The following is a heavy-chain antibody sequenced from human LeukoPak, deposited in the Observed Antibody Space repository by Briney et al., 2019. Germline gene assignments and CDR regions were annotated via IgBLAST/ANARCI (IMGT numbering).Heavy chain of an antibody. CDR3: AKDILPHGYSYGPYYFDY. V-gene: IGHV3-9*01. Sequence: PGRSLRLFCAGSGFTFDDYAMHWVRQAPGKGLEWVSGISWNSGSIGYADSVKGRFTISRDNAKNSLYLQMNSLRAEDTALYYCAKDILPHGYSYGPYYFDYWGQGTLVTVSS. J-gene: IGHJ4*02. D-gene: IGHD5-18*01. CDR1: GFTFDDYA. CDR2: ISWNSGSI.